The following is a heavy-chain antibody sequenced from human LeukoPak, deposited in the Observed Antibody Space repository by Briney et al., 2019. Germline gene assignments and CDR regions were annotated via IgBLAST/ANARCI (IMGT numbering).Heavy chain of an antibody. CDR2: TYHSGNT. CDR3: GRVGAAHPSDYGGYYYFDY. V-gene: IGHV4-38-2*02. J-gene: IGHJ4*02. CDR1: GYSISSGYY. D-gene: IGHD4-23*01. Sequence: PSETLSLTCSVSGYSISSGYYWGWIRQPPGKGLEWIGSTYHSGNTLYNPSLKSRVTISVDTSKNQFSLKLRSVTAADTAVYYCGRVGAAHPSDYGGYYYFDYWGQGNLVTVSS.